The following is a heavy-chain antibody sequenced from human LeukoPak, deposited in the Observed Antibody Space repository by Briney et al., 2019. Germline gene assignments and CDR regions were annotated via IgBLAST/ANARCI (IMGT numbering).Heavy chain of an antibody. CDR3: ARGSLSGTTFDY. D-gene: IGHD4-17*01. J-gene: IGHJ4*02. V-gene: IGHV4-59*01. CDR2: IYYSGST. Sequence: SETLSLTCTVSGGSISSYYWSWIRQPPGKGLEWIGYIYYSGSTNYNPSLKSRVTISVDTSKYQFSLKVTSVTAADTAVYYCARGSLSGTTFDYWGQGTLVTVSS. CDR1: GGSISSYY.